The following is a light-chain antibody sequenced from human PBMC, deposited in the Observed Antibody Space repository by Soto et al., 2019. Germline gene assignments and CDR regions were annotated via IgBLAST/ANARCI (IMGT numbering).Light chain of an antibody. Sequence: QSVLTQPPAVSWAPGQRVTISCTGSSSNIGTKNVHWYQHLPGAAPKVLIYANNNRPSGVPDRFSVSKSGTSASLAITGLQAEDEADYYCQSYDSNLNGLYVFGTGTKVTVL. CDR3: QSYDSNLNGLYV. CDR2: ANN. V-gene: IGLV1-40*01. CDR1: SSNIGTKN. J-gene: IGLJ1*01.